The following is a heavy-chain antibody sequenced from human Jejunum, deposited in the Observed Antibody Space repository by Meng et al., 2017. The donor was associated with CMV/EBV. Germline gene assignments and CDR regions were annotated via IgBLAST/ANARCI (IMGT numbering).Heavy chain of an antibody. CDR2: ISPSGDNT. Sequence: TFTTFAMSWVRQAPGKGLEWVSSISPSGDNTGYAGSLKGRFTISRDNSNNTLYLQMNSLRADDTALYYCAKDPDSYMATLGTTFDSWGQGSLVTVSS. J-gene: IGHJ4*02. D-gene: IGHD2-2*01. CDR1: TFTTFA. V-gene: IGHV3-23*01. CDR3: AKDPDSYMATLGTTFDS.